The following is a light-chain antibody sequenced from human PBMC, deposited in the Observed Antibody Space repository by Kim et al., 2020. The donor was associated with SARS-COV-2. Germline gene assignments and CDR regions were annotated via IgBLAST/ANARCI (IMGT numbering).Light chain of an antibody. Sequence: QSALTQQASLSRSTGQSITISCTGTSSDVGDYNLVSWYQQHPGKAHKLMIYEVTKRPSGVSNRFSCSKSAYTAHLTISGLQAEDEVDYYCCSYARNYTLVFGGGTQLTVL. CDR1: SSDVGDYNL. V-gene: IGLV2-23*02. CDR3: CSYARNYTLV. CDR2: EVT. J-gene: IGLJ3*02.